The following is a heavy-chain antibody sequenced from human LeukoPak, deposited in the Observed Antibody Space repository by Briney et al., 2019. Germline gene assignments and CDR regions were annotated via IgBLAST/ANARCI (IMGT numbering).Heavy chain of an antibody. V-gene: IGHV3-43*02. CDR2: ISGDGGRT. J-gene: IGHJ4*02. CDR1: GFTFDDYA. D-gene: IGHD3-9*01. Sequence: GSLRLSCAASGFTFDDYAMHWVRQAPGKGLEGVSLISGDGGRTYYADSVKGRFTISRDNSKNSLYLQMNSLRTEDTALYYCAKAGYFDWLLYYWGQGTLVTVSS. CDR3: AKAGYFDWLLYY.